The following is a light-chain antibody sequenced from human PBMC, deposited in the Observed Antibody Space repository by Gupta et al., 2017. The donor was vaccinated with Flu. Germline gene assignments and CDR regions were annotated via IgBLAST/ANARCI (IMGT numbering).Light chain of an antibody. J-gene: IGKJ1*01. CDR2: KAS. CDR3: QQYNTDSRT. CDR1: QSISTY. V-gene: IGKV1-5*03. Sequence: DIQVTQSPSTLSAFVGDRVTITCRASQSISTYLAWYQQKPGKAPNLLIYKASSLETGVPSRFSGWGSGTEFSPTISSLQPDDFATYYCQQYNTDSRTFGQGTIVEI.